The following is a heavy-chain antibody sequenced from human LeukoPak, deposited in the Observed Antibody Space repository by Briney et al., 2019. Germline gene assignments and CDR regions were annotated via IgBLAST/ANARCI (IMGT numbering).Heavy chain of an antibody. CDR1: GYTFTSYG. CDR3: ARDAHHYYDSSDPLDRFDP. V-gene: IGHV1-18*01. Sequence: ASVKVSCKASGYTFTSYGISWVRQAPGQGLEWMGWISAYNGNTNYAQKLQGRVTMTTDTSTSTAYMELRSLRSDDTAVYYCARDAHHYYDSSDPLDRFDPWGQGTLVTVSS. D-gene: IGHD3-22*01. J-gene: IGHJ5*02. CDR2: ISAYNGNT.